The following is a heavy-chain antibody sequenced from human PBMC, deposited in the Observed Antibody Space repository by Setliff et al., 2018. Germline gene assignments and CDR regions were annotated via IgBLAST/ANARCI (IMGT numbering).Heavy chain of an antibody. V-gene: IGHV4-61*09. D-gene: IGHD1-26*01. CDR2: ISPSGST. CDR1: GGSITSGGGFY. CDR3: ARSPSSGAYWNPRPFYSDY. Sequence: SETLSLTCSVSGGSITSGGGFYWTWIRQPAGKGLEWIGHISPSGSTTYNPSVKSRVTISLDTSKNHFSLKLDSVTAADTALYYCARSPSSGAYWNPRPFYSDYWARGTLVTVSS. J-gene: IGHJ4*02.